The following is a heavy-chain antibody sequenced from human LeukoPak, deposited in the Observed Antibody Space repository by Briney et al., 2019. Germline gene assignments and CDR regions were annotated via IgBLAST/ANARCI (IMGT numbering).Heavy chain of an antibody. J-gene: IGHJ3*02. V-gene: IGHV4-38-2*01. CDR2: IYHSGST. CDR1: GYSISSGYY. D-gene: IGHD6-6*01. Sequence: PSETLSLTCAVSGYSISSGYYWGWIRQPPGKGLEWIGSIYHSGSTYYNPSLKSRVTISVDTPKNQFSLKLSSVTAADTAVYYCARHGVYSSSDDAFDIWGQGTMVTVSS. CDR3: ARHGVYSSSDDAFDI.